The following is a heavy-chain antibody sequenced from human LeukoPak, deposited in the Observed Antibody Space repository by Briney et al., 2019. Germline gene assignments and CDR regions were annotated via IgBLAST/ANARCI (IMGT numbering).Heavy chain of an antibody. V-gene: IGHV3-66*01. J-gene: IGHJ5*02. CDR3: ARDSYVDSEAVRWFDP. D-gene: IGHD4-17*01. CDR2: IYRGGPT. Sequence: QPGGSLRLSCAASGLTVSSNYMSWVRQAPGKGLEWVSVIYRGGPTYYADSVKGRFTISRDNSKNTLYLQMNSLRAEDTAVYYCARDSYVDSEAVRWFDPWGQGTLVTVPS. CDR1: GLTVSSNY.